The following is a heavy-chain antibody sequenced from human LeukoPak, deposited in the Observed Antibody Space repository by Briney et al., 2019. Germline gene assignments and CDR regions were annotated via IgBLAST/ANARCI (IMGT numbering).Heavy chain of an antibody. CDR2: ISISSNYI. V-gene: IGHV3-21*01. CDR3: ARGSRFGVVGRDAFDI. D-gene: IGHD3-3*01. Sequence: GGSLRLSCAASGFAFSSYWMSWIRQPPGKGLEWVSSISISSNYIYYADSVKGRFTISRDNAKNSLYLQVNSLRAEDTAVYYCARGSRFGVVGRDAFDIWGQGTVATVSS. J-gene: IGHJ3*02. CDR1: GFAFSSYW.